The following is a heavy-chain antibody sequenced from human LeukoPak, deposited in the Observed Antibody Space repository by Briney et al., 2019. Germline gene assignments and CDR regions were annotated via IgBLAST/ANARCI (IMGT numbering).Heavy chain of an antibody. V-gene: IGHV3-7*01. CDR1: GFTFSSYW. CDR2: IKQDGSEK. D-gene: IGHD5-18*01. CDR3: ARDTGGGYSCYDC. Sequence: GGSLRLSCAASGFTFSSYWMTWIRQAPGKGLEWVANIKQDGSEKYYVDSVKGRFTISRENAKNSLYLQMNSLRAEDTAVYYCARDTGGGYSCYDCWGQGTLVTVSS. J-gene: IGHJ4*02.